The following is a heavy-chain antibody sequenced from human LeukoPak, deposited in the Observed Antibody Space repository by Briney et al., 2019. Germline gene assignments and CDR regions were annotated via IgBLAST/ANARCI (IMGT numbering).Heavy chain of an antibody. CDR2: INPTGTGT. V-gene: IGHV1-46*01. D-gene: IGHD3-10*01. CDR3: ARDRGAYMDV. CDR1: GYTFINNW. J-gene: IGHJ6*03. Sequence: ASVKVSCKASGYTFINNWMHWVRQAPGQGLEWIGLINPTGTGTLYAQKFQGRVTMTRDTSASTAYMELSSLRSEDMAVYYCARDRGAYMDVWGKGTTVTVSS.